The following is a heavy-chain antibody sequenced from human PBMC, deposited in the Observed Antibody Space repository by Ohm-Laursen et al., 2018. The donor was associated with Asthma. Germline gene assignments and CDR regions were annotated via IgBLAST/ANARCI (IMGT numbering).Heavy chain of an antibody. CDR2: IYYSGNT. D-gene: IGHD3-16*01. CDR1: GGSISSSRYY. J-gene: IGHJ4*02. Sequence: TLSLTCTVSGGSISSSRYYWGWIRQTPGKGLEWIGSIYYSGNTYYNPSLKSRVTISVDTSKNQFSLKLSSVTATDTAVYYCANTIGGVAADYWGQGTLVTVSS. CDR3: ANTIGGVAADY. V-gene: IGHV4-39*01.